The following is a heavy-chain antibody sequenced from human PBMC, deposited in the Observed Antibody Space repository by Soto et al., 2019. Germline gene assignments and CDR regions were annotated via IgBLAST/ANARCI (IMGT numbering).Heavy chain of an antibody. CDR2: IYTNGST. Sequence: PSETLSLTCTVSGGSISSYYWSWIRQPAGKGLEWIGRIYTNGSTNYNPSLKSRVTMSVDTSKNQFSLKLSSVTAADTAVYYCARACSSNSCYDVFDYWGQGTLVTVSS. CDR1: GGSISSYY. J-gene: IGHJ4*02. CDR3: ARACSSNSCYDVFDY. V-gene: IGHV4-4*07. D-gene: IGHD2-2*01.